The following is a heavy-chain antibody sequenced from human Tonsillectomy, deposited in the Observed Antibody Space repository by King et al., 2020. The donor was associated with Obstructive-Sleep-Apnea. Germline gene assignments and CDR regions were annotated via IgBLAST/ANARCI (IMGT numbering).Heavy chain of an antibody. D-gene: IGHD6-13*01. CDR2: IDPSDSYC. CDR3: AVEYSSSWSVDH. Sequence: QLVQSGAEVKKPGESLRISCKGSGYFFSSYWITWVRQMPGKGLEWMGRIDPSDSYCDYSPSFQGHVTISVDTSISTAYLQWSSLKASDTAMYYCAVEYSSSWSVDHWGQGTLVTVSS. J-gene: IGHJ4*02. V-gene: IGHV5-10-1*03. CDR1: GYFFSSYW.